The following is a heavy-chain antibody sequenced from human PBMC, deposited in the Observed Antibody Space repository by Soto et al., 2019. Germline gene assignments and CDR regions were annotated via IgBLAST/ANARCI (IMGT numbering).Heavy chain of an antibody. Sequence: EVQVVESGGGLVQPGGSLRLSCAASGFRFSTYWMSWVRQAPGKGLEWLANIKQDANEMYYVDSVKGRFTISGDSAKNSLGLIMDSLRVEDTAVYYCAAYSTSRHAAFDIWGQGTTVSVSS. D-gene: IGHD6-6*01. J-gene: IGHJ3*02. CDR3: AAYSTSRHAAFDI. CDR1: GFRFSTYW. CDR2: IKQDANEM. V-gene: IGHV3-7*01.